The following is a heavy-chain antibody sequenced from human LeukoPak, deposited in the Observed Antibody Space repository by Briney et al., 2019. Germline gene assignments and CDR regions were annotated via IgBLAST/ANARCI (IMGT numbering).Heavy chain of an antibody. V-gene: IGHV4-59*01. D-gene: IGHD1-26*01. Sequence: PSETLSLTCTVSGGSISRYYWSWIRQPPGKGLEWIGYIYYSGSTNYNPSLKSRVTISVDTSKNQFSLKLSSVTAADTAVYYCARDHARSYSFDYWGQGTLVTVSS. CDR1: GGSISRYY. CDR3: ARDHARSYSFDY. J-gene: IGHJ4*02. CDR2: IYYSGST.